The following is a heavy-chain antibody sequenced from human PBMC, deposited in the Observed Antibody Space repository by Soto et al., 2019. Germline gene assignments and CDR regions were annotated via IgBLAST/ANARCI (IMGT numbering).Heavy chain of an antibody. CDR1: GGSISSSDYY. J-gene: IGHJ4*03. CDR3: SRGLCAATVVTCYCGC. D-gene: IGHD4-17*01. V-gene: IGHV4-31*03. Sequence: SETLSLTCTVSGGSISSSDYYWSWIRQHPGKGLEWIGYIYYSGNTYYNPSLKSRLTISVDTSKNQFSLKLNSVTAWDTAVYYCSRGLCAATVVTCYCGCWGQGTRVTVSS. CDR2: IYYSGNT.